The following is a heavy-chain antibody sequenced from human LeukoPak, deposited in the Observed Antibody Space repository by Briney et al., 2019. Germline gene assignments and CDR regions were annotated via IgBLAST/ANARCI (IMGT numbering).Heavy chain of an antibody. D-gene: IGHD3-22*01. CDR2: IYHSEST. CDR1: GGSISSGAYY. V-gene: IGHV4-31*03. J-gene: IGHJ3*02. CDR3: ARARDYYDSSGRRDAFDI. Sequence: SETLSLTCTVSGGSISSGAYYWSWIRQHPAKGLEWIGYIYHSESTYYNPPLKSRLTISVEMSKNQSSLKLSSVTAADTAVYYCARARDYYDSSGRRDAFDIWGQGTMVTVSS.